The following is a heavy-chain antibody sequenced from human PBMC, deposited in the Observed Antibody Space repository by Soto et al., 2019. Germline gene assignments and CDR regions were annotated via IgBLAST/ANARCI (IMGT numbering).Heavy chain of an antibody. CDR1: GFTFSNYA. J-gene: IGHJ6*02. V-gene: IGHV3-23*01. CDR2: ISGSGDIT. Sequence: EVHLLESGGGLVQPGGSLRLSCAASGFTFSNYAMHWVRQTPGKGLEYVSTISGSGDITYYADSVEGRFTVSRDNSRNTLYLQMNSLRAEDTAIYYCTKALRYIDWSFRPWNAMDAWGQGTTVTVSS. D-gene: IGHD3-9*01. CDR3: TKALRYIDWSFRPWNAMDA.